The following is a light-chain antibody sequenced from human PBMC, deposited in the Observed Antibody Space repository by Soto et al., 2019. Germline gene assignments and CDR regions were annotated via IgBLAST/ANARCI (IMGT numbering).Light chain of an antibody. CDR1: QSVSSY. Sequence: DIQMTQSPSSLSASVGDRVTITCRASQSVSSYLNWYQQKPGKAPKLLIYAASSLQSGVPSSFSGSGSGTDFTLTISSLQPEDFATYYCQHFNSYPWTFGQGTKVEIK. J-gene: IGKJ1*01. CDR3: QHFNSYPWT. CDR2: AAS. V-gene: IGKV1-39*01.